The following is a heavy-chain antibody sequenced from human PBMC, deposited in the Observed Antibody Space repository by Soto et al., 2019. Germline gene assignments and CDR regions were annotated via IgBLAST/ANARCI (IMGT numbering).Heavy chain of an antibody. CDR1: GFTFSSYG. D-gene: IGHD4-17*01. CDR3: ARGRQAAGRNGYYYYGMDV. J-gene: IGHJ6*02. CDR2: IWYDGSNK. Sequence: GGSLRLSCAASGFTFSSYGMHWVRQAPGKGLEWVAVIWYDGSNKYYADSVKGRFTISRDNSKNTLYLQMNSLRAEDTAVYYCARGRQAAGRNGYYYYGMDVWGQGTTVTVSS. V-gene: IGHV3-33*01.